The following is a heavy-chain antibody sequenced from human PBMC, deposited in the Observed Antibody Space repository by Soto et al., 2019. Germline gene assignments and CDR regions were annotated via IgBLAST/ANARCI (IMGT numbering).Heavy chain of an antibody. D-gene: IGHD3-10*01. CDR3: AHSFPPAHRGWFDP. V-gene: IGHV2-5*02. CDR1: GFSLSTSGVG. Sequence: QITLKESGPTLVKPTQTLTLTCTFSGFSLSTSGVGVGWIRQPPGKALEWLALIYWDDDKRYSPSLKSRLTTTKHTSKNQVVPTMTNMDPVDTATYYCAHSFPPAHRGWFDPWGQGTLVTVSS. CDR2: IYWDDDK. J-gene: IGHJ5*02.